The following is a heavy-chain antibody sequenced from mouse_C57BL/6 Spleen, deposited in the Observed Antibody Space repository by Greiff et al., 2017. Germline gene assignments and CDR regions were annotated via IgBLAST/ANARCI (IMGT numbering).Heavy chain of an antibody. J-gene: IGHJ2*01. D-gene: IGHD2-2*01. CDR1: GFTFSDYY. CDR2: INYDGSST. V-gene: IGHV5-16*01. CDR3: ARGWLRDYFDY. Sequence: VQLKESEGGLVQPGSSMKLSCTASGFTFSDYYMAWVRQVPEKGLEWVANINYDGSSTYYLDSLKSRFIISRDNAKNILYLQMSSLKSEDTATYYCARGWLRDYFDYWGQGTTLTVSS.